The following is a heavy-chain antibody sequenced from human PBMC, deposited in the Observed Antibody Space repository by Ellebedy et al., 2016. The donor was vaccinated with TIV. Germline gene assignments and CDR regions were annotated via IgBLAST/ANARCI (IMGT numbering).Heavy chain of an antibody. J-gene: IGHJ4*02. D-gene: IGHD4-23*01. CDR2: ISGSGGST. CDR3: AKSYYGGNSLLDY. CDR1: GFTFSSYA. Sequence: GGSLRLXCAASGFTFSSYAMSWVRQAPGKGLEWVSAISGSGGSTYYADSVKGRFTISRDNSKNTLYLQMNSLRAEDTAVYYCAKSYYGGNSLLDYWGQGTLVTVSS. V-gene: IGHV3-23*01.